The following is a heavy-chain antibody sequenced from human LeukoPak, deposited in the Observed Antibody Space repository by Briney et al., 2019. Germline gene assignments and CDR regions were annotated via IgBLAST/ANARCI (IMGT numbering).Heavy chain of an antibody. Sequence: AGGSLRLSCAASGFTFSSYSMNWVRQAPGKGLEWVSSISSSSSYIYYADSVKGRFTISRDNSKNTLYLQMNSLRAEDTAVYYCAKGKASGWYIVDYWGQGTLVTVSS. D-gene: IGHD6-19*01. CDR3: AKGKASGWYIVDY. V-gene: IGHV3-21*04. J-gene: IGHJ4*02. CDR1: GFTFSSYS. CDR2: ISSSSSYI.